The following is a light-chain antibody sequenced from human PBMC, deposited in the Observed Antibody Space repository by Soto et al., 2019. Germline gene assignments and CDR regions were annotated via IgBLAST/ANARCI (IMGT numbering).Light chain of an antibody. J-gene: IGKJ2*01. CDR2: GAS. Sequence: EVVLTQSPATLSVSPGERATLSCRASQSVSTKLVWYQQKPGQAPRLLIYGASTRATGIPARFSGSGSGTEFTLTISSLQPEDLAVYYCQQYNNRYTFGQGTKLEIK. CDR3: QQYNNRYT. V-gene: IGKV3-15*01. CDR1: QSVSTK.